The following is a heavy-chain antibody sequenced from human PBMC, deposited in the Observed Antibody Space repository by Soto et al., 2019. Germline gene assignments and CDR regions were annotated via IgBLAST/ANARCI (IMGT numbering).Heavy chain of an antibody. CDR2: IKHSGST. CDR1: GGSFSGYY. V-gene: IGHV4-34*01. CDR3: ARDNITGLFAY. Sequence: SETLSLTCAVYGGSFSGYYWTWIRQPPGTGLEWIGEIKHSGSTNYNPSLKSRVTISVDTSKNQFSLKLTSVTAADTAVYYCARDNITGLFAYWGQGTLVTVSS. J-gene: IGHJ4*02. D-gene: IGHD2-8*02.